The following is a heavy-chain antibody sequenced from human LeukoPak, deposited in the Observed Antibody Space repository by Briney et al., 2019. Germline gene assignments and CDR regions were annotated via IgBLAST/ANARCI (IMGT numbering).Heavy chain of an antibody. V-gene: IGHV1-69*13. J-gene: IGHJ4*02. Sequence: SVKVSCKASGGTFSSYAISWVRQAPGQGLEWMGGIIPIFGTANYAQKFQGRVTITADESTSTAYMELNSLRAEDTAVYYCARDELGNSRFDYWGQGTLVTVSS. CDR3: ARDELGNSRFDY. D-gene: IGHD1/OR15-1a*01. CDR1: GGTFSSYA. CDR2: IIPIFGTA.